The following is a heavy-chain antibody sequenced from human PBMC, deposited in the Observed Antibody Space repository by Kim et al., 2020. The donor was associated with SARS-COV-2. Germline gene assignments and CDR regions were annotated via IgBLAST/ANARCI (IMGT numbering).Heavy chain of an antibody. CDR3: GKAFTFLTGLIDY. Sequence: YADSVKGRFTDSQDNSKNTMNLNRKSLGAEDRAVYYCGKAFTFLTGLIDYWGQGTLVTVSS. D-gene: IGHD3-9*01. J-gene: IGHJ4*02. V-gene: IGHV3-23*05.